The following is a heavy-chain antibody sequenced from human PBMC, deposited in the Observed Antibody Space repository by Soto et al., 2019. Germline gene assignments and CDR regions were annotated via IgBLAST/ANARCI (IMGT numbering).Heavy chain of an antibody. CDR1: GYNFTNYW. V-gene: IGHV5-51*01. CDR2: IYPGDSDT. CDR3: CRVAYSYGSDS. D-gene: IGHD3-16*01. J-gene: IGHJ4*02. Sequence: EVQLVQSGAVGRRPGESLKISCKGSGYNFTNYWIAWVRQTPAKGLEWMGMIYPGDSDTRTNPSFRGQVTLSADKSITTAYLHWSTLQASDTAIYFCCRVAYSYGSDSWGQGTRVTVS.